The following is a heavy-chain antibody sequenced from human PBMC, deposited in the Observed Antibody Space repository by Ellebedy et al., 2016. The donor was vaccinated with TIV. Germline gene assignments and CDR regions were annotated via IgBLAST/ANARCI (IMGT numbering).Heavy chain of an antibody. CDR2: FGSAGDP. Sequence: PGGSLRLSCAASGFTFSDYDMHWVRQATGEGLEWVSAFGSAGDPDYPGSLKGRFTIPRENAQNSLYLQMNNLRAGDTAVYYCARAPRGFFGIDVWGQGTTVTVSS. CDR3: ARAPRGFFGIDV. J-gene: IGHJ6*02. CDR1: GFTFSDYD. V-gene: IGHV3-13*05.